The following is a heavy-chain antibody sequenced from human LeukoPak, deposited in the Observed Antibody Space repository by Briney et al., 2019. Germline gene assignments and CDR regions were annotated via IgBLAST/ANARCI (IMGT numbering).Heavy chain of an antibody. Sequence: ASVKVSCKASGYTFTNYGISWVRQAPGQGLEWMGGIIPIFGTANYAQKFQGRVTITADESTSTAYMELSSLRSEDTAVYYCASQSSSLPRFDYWGQGTLVTVSS. V-gene: IGHV1-69*13. CDR2: IIPIFGTA. CDR3: ASQSSSLPRFDY. D-gene: IGHD6-13*01. J-gene: IGHJ4*02. CDR1: GYTFTNYG.